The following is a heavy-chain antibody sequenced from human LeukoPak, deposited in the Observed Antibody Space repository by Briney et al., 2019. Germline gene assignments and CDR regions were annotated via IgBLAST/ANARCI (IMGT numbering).Heavy chain of an antibody. D-gene: IGHD1-26*01. J-gene: IGHJ4*02. CDR1: GGSFSGYY. V-gene: IGHV4-34*01. Sequence: SETLSLTCVVYGGSFSGYYWSWLRQPPGKGLEWIGEINHSGSTNYNPSLKSRVTISVDTSKNQFSLKLSSVTAADTAVYYCAGGSYYVVFGYWGQGTLVTVSS. CDR3: AGGSYYVVFGY. CDR2: INHSGST.